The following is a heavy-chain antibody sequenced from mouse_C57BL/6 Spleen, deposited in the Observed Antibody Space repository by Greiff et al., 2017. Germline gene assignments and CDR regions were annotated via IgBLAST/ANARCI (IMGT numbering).Heavy chain of an antibody. V-gene: IGHV5-17*01. CDR1: GLTFSDYG. J-gene: IGHJ4*01. CDR2: ISSGSSTI. D-gene: IGHD1-1*01. CDR3: ARPHYGSSGAMDY. Sequence: EVMLVESGGGLVKPGGSLKLSCAASGLTFSDYGMHWVRQAPEKGLEWVAYISSGSSTIYYADTVKGRFTISRDNAKNTLFLQMTSLRSEDTAMYYCARPHYGSSGAMDYWGQGTSVTVSS.